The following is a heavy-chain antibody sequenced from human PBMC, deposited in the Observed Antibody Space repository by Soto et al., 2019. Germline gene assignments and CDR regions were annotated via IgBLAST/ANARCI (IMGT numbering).Heavy chain of an antibody. CDR3: AKGISSASSFDY. CDR1: GFTFSHHD. Sequence: GGSLRLSCAASGFTFSHHDMSWVRQARGKGLEWVSAISGSGGRTHYADSVKGRFTISRDNSNNMLSLQMNSLRAEDTALYHCAKGISSASSFDYWGQGTLVTVSS. V-gene: IGHV3-23*01. J-gene: IGHJ4*02. D-gene: IGHD3-22*01. CDR2: ISGSGGRT.